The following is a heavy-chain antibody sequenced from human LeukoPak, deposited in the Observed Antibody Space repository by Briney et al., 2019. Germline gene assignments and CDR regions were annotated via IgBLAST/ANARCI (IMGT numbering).Heavy chain of an antibody. Sequence: GGSLRLSCAASGFTFSGSAMHWVRQASGKGLEWVGRIRSRANSYVTVYAASVEGRFTISRDDSTNTAYLQMNSLKTEDTAVYYCTRHSDRYCSGAGCYHYYFYGLDVWGQGTMVTVSS. CDR2: IRSRANSYVT. CDR1: GFTFSGSA. J-gene: IGHJ6*02. D-gene: IGHD2-15*01. CDR3: TRHSDRYCSGAGCYHYYFYGLDV. V-gene: IGHV3-73*01.